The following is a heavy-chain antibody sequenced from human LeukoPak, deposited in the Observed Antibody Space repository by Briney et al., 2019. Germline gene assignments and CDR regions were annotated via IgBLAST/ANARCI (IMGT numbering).Heavy chain of an antibody. D-gene: IGHD4-17*01. Sequence: GSSVKVSCKASGGTFSSYAISWVRQAPGNGLEWMGGFDPEDGETIYAQKFQGRVTMTEDTSTDTAFLDLSSLKFEDTAVYYCAAIAIDYDGGAEAFDFWGQGTLVTVSS. CDR3: AAIAIDYDGGAEAFDF. V-gene: IGHV1-24*01. CDR2: FDPEDGET. CDR1: GGTFSSYA. J-gene: IGHJ3*01.